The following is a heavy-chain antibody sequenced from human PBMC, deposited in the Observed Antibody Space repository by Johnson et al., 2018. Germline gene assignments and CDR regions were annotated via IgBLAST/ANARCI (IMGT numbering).Heavy chain of an antibody. Sequence: VQLVESEGGLVQPGGSLRLSCAASGFTFSSYWMSWVRQAPGKGLEWVANIKQDGSEKYYVDSVKGRFTISRDNAKNSLYLQMNSLRAEDTAVYYCARDVPTKSVAAPSAWCDPWGQGTLVTVSS. J-gene: IGHJ5*02. V-gene: IGHV3-7*01. D-gene: IGHD6-19*01. CDR2: IKQDGSEK. CDR1: GFTFSSYW. CDR3: ARDVPTKSVAAPSAWCDP.